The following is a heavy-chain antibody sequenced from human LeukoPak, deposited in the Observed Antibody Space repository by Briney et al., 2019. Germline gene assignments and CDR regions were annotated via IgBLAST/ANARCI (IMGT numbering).Heavy chain of an antibody. V-gene: IGHV1-69*04. CDR3: ARAFAKTGKYYFDY. CDR2: IIPIFGIA. J-gene: IGHJ4*02. D-gene: IGHD1-14*01. Sequence: SVKVSCKASGGTFSSYAISWVRQAPGQGLEWVGRIIPIFGIANYAQKFQGRVTITADKSTSTAYMELSSLRSEDTAVYYCARAFAKTGKYYFDYWGQGTLVTVSS. CDR1: GGTFSSYA.